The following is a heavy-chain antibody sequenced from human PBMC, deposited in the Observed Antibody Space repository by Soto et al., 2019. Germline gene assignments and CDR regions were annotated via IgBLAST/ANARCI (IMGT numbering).Heavy chain of an antibody. CDR3: ARLGWHDAFDI. V-gene: IGHV4-34*01. J-gene: IGHJ3*02. CDR2: INHSGST. D-gene: IGHD6-19*01. Sequence: TSETLSLTCAVYGGSFSGNYWTWIRQPPGKGLEWIGEINHSGSTNYNPSLKSRVTISVDTSKNQFSLRLSSASAADTAVYYCARLGWHDAFDIWGQGTMVTVSS. CDR1: GGSFSGNY.